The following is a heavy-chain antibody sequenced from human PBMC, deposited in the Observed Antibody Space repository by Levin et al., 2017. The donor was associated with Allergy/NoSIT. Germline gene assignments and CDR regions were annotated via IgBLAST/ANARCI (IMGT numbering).Heavy chain of an antibody. J-gene: IGHJ4*02. Sequence: PGGSLRLSCTVSGDSISSSSYYWGWIRQPPGKGLEWIGSIYYSGSTYYNPSLKSRVTISVDTSKNQFSLKLSSVTAADTAVYYCARGRYSSGWYLDYWGQGTLVTVSS. CDR1: GDSISSSSYY. CDR3: ARGRYSSGWYLDY. D-gene: IGHD6-19*01. CDR2: IYYSGST. V-gene: IGHV4-39*01.